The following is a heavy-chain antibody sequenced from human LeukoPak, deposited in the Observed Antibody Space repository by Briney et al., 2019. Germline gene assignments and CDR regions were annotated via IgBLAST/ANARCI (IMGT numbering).Heavy chain of an antibody. CDR3: ARGDRRFEY. Sequence: PGGSLRLSCAASGFTFSSYWMSWVRQAPGKGLEWVANIKEDGSEKYYMDSVKGRFTISRDNAKNSLYLQINSLRVEETAVYYCARGDRRFEYWGQGTLVTVSS. D-gene: IGHD2-21*01. CDR2: IKEDGSEK. V-gene: IGHV3-7*01. CDR1: GFTFSSYW. J-gene: IGHJ4*02.